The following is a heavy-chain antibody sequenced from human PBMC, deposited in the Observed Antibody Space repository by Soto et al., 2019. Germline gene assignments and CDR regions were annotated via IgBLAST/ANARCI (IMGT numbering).Heavy chain of an antibody. V-gene: IGHV3-13*04. CDR1: GFTFSNYD. D-gene: IGHD6-13*01. Sequence: EVQLVESGGGLVQPGGSLRLSCAASGFTFSNYDMHWVRQTTGKGLEWVSAIDTAGNTYYPDSVKGRFTISRENAKNSLVLQMNNLRAGDTAVDYCARGTGYSSSWYTSWGQGTLVTVSS. J-gene: IGHJ5*02. CDR2: IDTAGNT. CDR3: ARGTGYSSSWYTS.